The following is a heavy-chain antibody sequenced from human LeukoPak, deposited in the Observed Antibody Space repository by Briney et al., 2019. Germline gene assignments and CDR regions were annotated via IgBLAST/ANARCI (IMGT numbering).Heavy chain of an antibody. V-gene: IGHV3-48*03. CDR3: TRDRYYYDSSGHPYYFDY. D-gene: IGHD3-22*01. CDR1: GFTFSSYE. J-gene: IGHJ4*02. Sequence: GGSLRLSCAASGFTFSSYEMNWVRQAPGKGLEWVSYISSSGSIIYYADSVKGRFIISRDNAKNSLYLQMNSLRAEDTAVYYCTRDRYYYDSSGHPYYFDYSGQGTLVTVSS. CDR2: ISSSGSII.